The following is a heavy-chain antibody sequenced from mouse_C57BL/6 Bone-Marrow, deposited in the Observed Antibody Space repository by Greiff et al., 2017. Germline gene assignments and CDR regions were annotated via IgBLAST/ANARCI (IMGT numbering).Heavy chain of an antibody. J-gene: IGHJ4*01. Sequence: VQLKESGGDLVKPGGSLKLSCAASGFTFSSYGMSWVRQTPDKRLEWVATISSGGSYTYYPHSVKGRFTISRDNAKNTLYLQMSSLKSEDTAMYYCARQGAMDYWGQGTSVTVSS. CDR2: ISSGGSYT. CDR1: GFTFSSYG. V-gene: IGHV5-6*01. CDR3: ARQGAMDY.